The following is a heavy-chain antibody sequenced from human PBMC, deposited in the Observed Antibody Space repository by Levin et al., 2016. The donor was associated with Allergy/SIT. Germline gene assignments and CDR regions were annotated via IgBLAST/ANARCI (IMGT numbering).Heavy chain of an antibody. J-gene: IGHJ6*02. Sequence: WIRQPPGKGLEWIGEINHSGSTNYNPSLKSRVTISVDTSKNQFSLKLSSVTAADTAVYYCARARILGYCSGGSCYSYYGMDVWGQGTTVTVSS. CDR2: INHSGST. V-gene: IGHV4-34*01. CDR3: ARARILGYCSGGSCYSYYGMDV. D-gene: IGHD2-15*01.